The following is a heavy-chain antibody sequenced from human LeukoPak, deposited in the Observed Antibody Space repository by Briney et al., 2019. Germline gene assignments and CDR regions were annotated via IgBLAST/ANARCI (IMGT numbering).Heavy chain of an antibody. Sequence: GESPKISCKGSGYSFASFWIGWVRQMPGKGPEWMGVIYPADSDTRYSPSFQGQVTISADKSTSTAYLQWSTLKASDTAIYYCARQSAAAQYTNWFDPWGQGTLVTVPS. CDR2: IYPADSDT. D-gene: IGHD2-2*01. CDR3: ARQSAAAQYTNWFDP. CDR1: GYSFASFW. V-gene: IGHV5-51*01. J-gene: IGHJ5*02.